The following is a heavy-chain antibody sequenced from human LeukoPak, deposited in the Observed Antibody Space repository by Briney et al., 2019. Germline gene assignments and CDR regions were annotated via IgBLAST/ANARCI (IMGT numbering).Heavy chain of an antibody. J-gene: IGHJ4*02. Sequence: GGSLRLSCAASGFTLSSCGMSWVRQAPGKGLEWVSLYSGGSTYYADSVKGRFTISRDNSKNTLYLQMNSLRAEDTAVYYCARGPSGYHNTGGQGTLVTVSS. CDR3: ARGPSGYHNT. V-gene: IGHV3-66*01. CDR1: GFTLSSCG. CDR2: YSGGST. D-gene: IGHD5-12*01.